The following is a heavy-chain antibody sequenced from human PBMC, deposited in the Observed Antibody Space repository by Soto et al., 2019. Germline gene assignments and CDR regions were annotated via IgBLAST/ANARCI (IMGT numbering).Heavy chain of an antibody. CDR1: GLPFSTYW. J-gene: IGHJ4*02. Sequence: GGSLSLSCAASGLPFSTYWMTWVRQAPGKGLEWVANIKQDGSEKYYVDSAKGRFTISRDNAKDSVYLQMNSLRVEDTAVYFCATASYYYANWGQGTLVTVSS. D-gene: IGHD3-10*01. V-gene: IGHV3-7*01. CDR3: ATASYYYAN. CDR2: IKQDGSEK.